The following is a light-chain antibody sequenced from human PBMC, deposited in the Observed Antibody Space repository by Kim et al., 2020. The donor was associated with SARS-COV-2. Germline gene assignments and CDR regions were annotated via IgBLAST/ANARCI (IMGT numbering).Light chain of an antibody. Sequence: DIQMTQSPSSLSASVGDRVTITCQASQDISNYLNWYQQKPGKAPKLLIYDASNLETGVPSRFSGSGSVTDFTFTISSLQPEDIATYYCQQYDNLPRYTFGQGTKLEI. CDR3: QQYDNLPRYT. V-gene: IGKV1-33*01. J-gene: IGKJ2*01. CDR1: QDISNY. CDR2: DAS.